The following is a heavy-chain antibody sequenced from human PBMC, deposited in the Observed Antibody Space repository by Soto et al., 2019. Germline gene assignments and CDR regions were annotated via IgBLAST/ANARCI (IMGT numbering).Heavy chain of an antibody. Sequence: EVQLVVSGGGLVQPGRSLRLSCAASGFTFDDYAMHWVRQAPGKGLEWVSGISWNSGSIGYADSVKGRFTISRDNAKNSLYLQMNSLRAEDTALYYCAKGGSGSPTDLKFDYWGQGTLVTVSS. CDR2: ISWNSGSI. CDR3: AKGGSGSPTDLKFDY. CDR1: GFTFDDYA. V-gene: IGHV3-9*01. J-gene: IGHJ4*02. D-gene: IGHD3-3*01.